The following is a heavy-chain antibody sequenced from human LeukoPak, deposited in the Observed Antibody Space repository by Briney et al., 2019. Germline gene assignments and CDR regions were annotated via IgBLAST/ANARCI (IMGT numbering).Heavy chain of an antibody. Sequence: GSLRLSCAASGFIFSNYEMNWVRQAPGKGLEWISYINVGGTPIYYADSVKGRFTMSRDNAKNSLYLQMNSLRAEDTAVYYCARVHSSGYYYFDYWGQGTLVTVSS. J-gene: IGHJ4*02. V-gene: IGHV3-48*03. CDR2: INVGGTPI. D-gene: IGHD3-22*01. CDR3: ARVHSSGYYYFDY. CDR1: GFIFSNYE.